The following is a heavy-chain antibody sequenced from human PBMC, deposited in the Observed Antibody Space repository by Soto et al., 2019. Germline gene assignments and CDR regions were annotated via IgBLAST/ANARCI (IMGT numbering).Heavy chain of an antibody. CDR2: IIPIFGTA. CDR1: GGTFSSYA. Sequence: QVQLVQSGAEVKKPGSSVKVSCKASGGTFSSYAISWVRQSPGQGLEWMGGIIPIFGTATYAERFKGRVTNTADNTTSTVYRAVSSLRSEETSVYYCARGGDGYTIAVTDVCYSMDVGGQGTTVTVTS. J-gene: IGHJ6*02. D-gene: IGHD2-21*01. V-gene: IGHV1-69*14. CDR3: ARGGDGYTIAVTDVCYSMDV.